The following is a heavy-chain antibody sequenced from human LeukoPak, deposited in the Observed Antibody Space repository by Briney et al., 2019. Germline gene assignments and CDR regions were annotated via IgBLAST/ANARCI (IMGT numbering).Heavy chain of an antibody. J-gene: IGHJ4*02. CDR1: GNIFTGYV. CDR2: LNYNSGNT. D-gene: IGHD3-16*01. Sequence: ASVKVSCKASGNIFTGYVVNWVRQATGQGLEWMGWLNYNSGNTGYAQKFQGRVTMTRDTSTGTAYMELRSLRSEDTAVYYCARFVGDDYWGQGTLVTVSS. V-gene: IGHV1-8*01. CDR3: ARFVGDDY.